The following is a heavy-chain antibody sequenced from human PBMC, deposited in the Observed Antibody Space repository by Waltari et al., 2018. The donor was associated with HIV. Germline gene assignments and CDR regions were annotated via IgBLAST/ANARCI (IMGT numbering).Heavy chain of an antibody. J-gene: IGHJ4*02. CDR1: GGSISSSY. CDR3: ARQTAMVTSYFDY. D-gene: IGHD5-18*01. Sequence: QVHLQESGPGLVKPSETLSLTCTVSGGSISSSYWSWIRQPPGKGLEWIGYIYYSGSTTYNPSLKSRVTISVDTSKNQFSLKLSSVTAADTAVYYCARQTAMVTSYFDYWGQGTLVTVSS. V-gene: IGHV4-59*01. CDR2: IYYSGST.